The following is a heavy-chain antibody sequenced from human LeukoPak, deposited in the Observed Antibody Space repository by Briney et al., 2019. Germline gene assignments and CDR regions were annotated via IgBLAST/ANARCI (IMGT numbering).Heavy chain of an antibody. Sequence: SVKVSCKASGGTFSSYAISWVRQAPGQGLEWMGGIIPIFGTANYAQKFQGRVTITADESTSTAYMELSSLRSDDTAVYYCARATISPRTSYHDCSAYYPLDFWGQGTLVTVSS. J-gene: IGHJ4*02. CDR1: GGTFSSYA. D-gene: IGHD3-22*01. V-gene: IGHV1-69*01. CDR2: IIPIFGTA. CDR3: ARATISPRTSYHDCSAYYPLDF.